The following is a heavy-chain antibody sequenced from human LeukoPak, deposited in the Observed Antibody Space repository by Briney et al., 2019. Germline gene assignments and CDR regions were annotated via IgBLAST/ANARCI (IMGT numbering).Heavy chain of an antibody. J-gene: IGHJ3*02. CDR3: AYIMITFGGIDARDAFEI. Sequence: SGPTLFNPTPPLTLTFTFSGFSLSTRRVGGGWVRQPPVEALEWLAVIYWDDDKRYSPSLKSRLTISKDTFKNQVVLTMTNMDPVDTATYYCAYIMITFGGIDARDAFEIWGQGTVVTVSS. CDR1: GFSLSTRRVG. CDR2: IYWDDDK. D-gene: IGHD3-16*01. V-gene: IGHV2-5*02.